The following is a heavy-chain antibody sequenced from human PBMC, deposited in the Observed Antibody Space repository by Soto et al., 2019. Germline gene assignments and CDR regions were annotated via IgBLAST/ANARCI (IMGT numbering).Heavy chain of an antibody. CDR1: GGSISSGDYY. CDR3: ARRSTDSRRLPNFDY. CDR2: IYYSGST. J-gene: IGHJ4*02. V-gene: IGHV4-30-4*01. D-gene: IGHD6-13*01. Sequence: SETLSLTCTVSGGSISSGDYYWSWIRQPPGKGLEWIGYIYYSGSTYYNPSLKSRVTISVDTSKNQFSLKLSSVTAADTAVYCCARRSTDSRRLPNFDYWGQGTLVTVSS.